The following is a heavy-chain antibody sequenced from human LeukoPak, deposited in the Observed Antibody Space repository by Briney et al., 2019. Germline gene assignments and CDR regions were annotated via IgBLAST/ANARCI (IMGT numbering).Heavy chain of an antibody. V-gene: IGHV3-73*01. J-gene: IGHJ4*02. D-gene: IGHD4-17*01. Sequence: PGRSLRLSCTASGFTFGDYAMSWVRQASGKGLEWVGRIRSKANSYATAYAASVKGRFTISRDDSKNTAYLQMNSLKTEDTAVYYCTIWVYGDYTSLDLDYWGQGTLVTVSS. CDR2: IRSKANSYAT. CDR1: GFTFGDYA. CDR3: TIWVYGDYTSLDLDY.